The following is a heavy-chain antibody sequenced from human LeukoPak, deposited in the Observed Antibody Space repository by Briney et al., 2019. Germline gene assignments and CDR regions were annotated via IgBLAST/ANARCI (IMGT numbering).Heavy chain of an antibody. CDR3: ARVSGEWEIDY. CDR1: SGSISSYY. CDR2: IYYSGST. J-gene: IGHJ4*02. Sequence: PSETLSLTCTVSSGSISSYYWNWIRQPPGKGLEWIGYIYYSGSTNYNPSLKSRVTISVDTSKNQFSLKLSSVTAADTAVYYCARVSGEWEIDYWGQGTLVTVSS. D-gene: IGHD1-26*01. V-gene: IGHV4-59*08.